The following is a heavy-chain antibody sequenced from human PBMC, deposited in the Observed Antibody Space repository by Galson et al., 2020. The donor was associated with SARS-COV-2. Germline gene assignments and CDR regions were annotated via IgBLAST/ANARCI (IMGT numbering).Heavy chain of an antibody. CDR1: GGSISSSNW. CDR3: ARDLSGHRQTVTNDGGDY. CDR2: IYHSGST. D-gene: IGHD4-17*01. Sequence: SETLSLTCAVSGGSISSSNWWSWVRQPPGKGLEWIGEIYHSGSTNYNPSLKSRVTISVDKSKNQFSLKLSSVTAADTAVYYCARDLSGHRQTVTNDGGDYWGQGTLVTVSS. J-gene: IGHJ4*02. V-gene: IGHV4-4*02.